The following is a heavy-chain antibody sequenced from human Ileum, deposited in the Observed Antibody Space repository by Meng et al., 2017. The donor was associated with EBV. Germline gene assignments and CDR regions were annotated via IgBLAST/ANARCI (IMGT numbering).Heavy chain of an antibody. D-gene: IGHD1-7*01. CDR3: GRDQGRELINH. J-gene: IGHJ4*02. CDR1: GDSISIDIL. Sequence: QVQLPGSGPGLVKPSGTLSLTCTVSGDSISIDILWSWVRQRAGKGLEWIGEGYPRGDTNYNPSLKSRVDISVDKSKHQCYLSLFSVTAADTAVYYCGRDQGRELINHWGQGTLVTVSS. CDR2: GYPRGDT. V-gene: IGHV4-4*02.